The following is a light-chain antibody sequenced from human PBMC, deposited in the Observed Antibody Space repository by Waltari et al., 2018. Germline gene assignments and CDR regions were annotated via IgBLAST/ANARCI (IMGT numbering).Light chain of an antibody. CDR2: WAS. Sequence: PDSLAVSLGERATINCKSSQSVLYSSNNKNYLAWYQQKPGQPPKLLIYWASTRESGVPDRFSGSGSGTDFTLTISSLQAEDVAVYYCQQYYSTPYTFGQG. CDR3: QQYYSTPYT. J-gene: IGKJ2*01. V-gene: IGKV4-1*01. CDR1: QSVLYSSNNKNY.